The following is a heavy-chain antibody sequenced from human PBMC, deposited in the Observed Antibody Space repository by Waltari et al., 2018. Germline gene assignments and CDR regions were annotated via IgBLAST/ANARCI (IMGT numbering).Heavy chain of an antibody. CDR3: AREHYDFWSGYYTDSATRDYYYGMDV. D-gene: IGHD3-3*01. CDR1: GGSISSSSYY. J-gene: IGHJ6*02. V-gene: IGHV4-39*07. CDR2: IYYSGST. Sequence: QLQLQESGPGLVKPSETLSLTCTVSGGSISSSSYYWGWIRQPPGKGLEGLGSIYYSGSTYYNPSLKSRVTISVDTSKNQFSLKLSSVTAADTAVYYCAREHYDFWSGYYTDSATRDYYYGMDVWGQGTTVTVSS.